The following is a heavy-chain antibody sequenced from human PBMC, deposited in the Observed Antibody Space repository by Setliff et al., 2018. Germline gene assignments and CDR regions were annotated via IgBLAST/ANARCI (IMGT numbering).Heavy chain of an antibody. J-gene: IGHJ3*02. CDR1: GDFISSGSYY. CDR2: VSSRGNT. V-gene: IGHV4-61*09. CDR3: ARDPGYPSGVAGGFDT. Sequence: PSETLSLTCSLSGDFISSGSYYWSWIRQTAGNGLEWIGHVSSRGNTNYNPSLKSRVTISIDTSSKHFPLILTSVTAADTAVYYCARDPGYPSGVAGGFDTWGQGTTVTVSS. D-gene: IGHD2-2*03.